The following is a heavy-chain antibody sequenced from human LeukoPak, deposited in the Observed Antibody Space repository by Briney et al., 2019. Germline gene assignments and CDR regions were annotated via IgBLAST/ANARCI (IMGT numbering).Heavy chain of an antibody. V-gene: IGHV4-4*07. CDR2: IYTSGST. D-gene: IGHD3-22*01. Sequence: SETLSLTCTVSGGSISSYYWSWIRQPAGKGLEWIGRIYTSGSTNYNPSLKSRVTMSVDTSKNQFSLKLSSVTAADTAVYYCARDYYDSSGYYYLDYWGQGTLVTVSS. J-gene: IGHJ4*02. CDR1: GGSISSYY. CDR3: ARDYYDSSGYYYLDY.